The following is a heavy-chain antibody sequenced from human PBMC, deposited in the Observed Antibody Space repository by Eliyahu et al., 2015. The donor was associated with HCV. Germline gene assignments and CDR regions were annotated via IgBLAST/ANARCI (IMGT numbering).Heavy chain of an antibody. CDR2: ISGSGGST. V-gene: IGHV3-23*01. Sequence: EVQLLESGGGLVQPGGSLRLSCAASGFTFNTYAMSWVRQAPGKGLXXVSAISGSGGSTYYADYVKGRFTISRDNFKNTLYLQMNSLRAEDTAVYYCAKDDGYGREFDYWGQGTLVTVSS. CDR1: GFTFNTYA. J-gene: IGHJ4*02. CDR3: AKDDGYGREFDY. D-gene: IGHD1-26*01.